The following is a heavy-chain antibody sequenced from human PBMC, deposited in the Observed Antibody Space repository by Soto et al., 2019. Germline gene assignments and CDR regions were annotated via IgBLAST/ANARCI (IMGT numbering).Heavy chain of an antibody. CDR2: IYPGDSDT. J-gene: IGHJ6*02. CDR1: GYTFTNYW. CDR3: AASIFYYGMDV. Sequence: GESLKISCKGSGYTFTNYWIGWVRQMHGKGPEWMGIIYPGDSDTKYNPSFQGQVTISADKSITTTYLQWSSLKASDTAIYYCAASIFYYGMDVWGQGTTVTVS. V-gene: IGHV5-51*01.